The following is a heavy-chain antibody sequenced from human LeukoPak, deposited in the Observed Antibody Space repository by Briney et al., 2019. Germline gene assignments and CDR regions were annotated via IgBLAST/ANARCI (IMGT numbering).Heavy chain of an antibody. J-gene: IGHJ4*02. V-gene: IGHV3-23*01. CDR3: AGGRLRANFDY. CDR2: ISVSGNT. Sequence: GGSLRLSCAASGFTLSSYAMSWVRQGPGKGLEWVSAISVSGNTYHADSVKGRFTISRDSSKNTLYLQMNSLRAEDTAVYYCAGGRLRANFDYWGQGTLVTVSS. D-gene: IGHD5-12*01. CDR1: GFTLSSYA.